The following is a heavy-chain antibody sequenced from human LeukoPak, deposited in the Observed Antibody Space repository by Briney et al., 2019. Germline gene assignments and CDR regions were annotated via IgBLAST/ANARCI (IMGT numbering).Heavy chain of an antibody. V-gene: IGHV4-4*07. Sequence: SETLSLTCAVYGGSFSGYYWSWIRQPAGKGLEWIGRIYTSGSTNYNPSLKSRVTMSVDTSKNQFSPKLNSVTAADTAVYYCARDYDVLTAYPPTQLFDPWGQGTLVTVSS. CDR3: ARDYDVLTAYPPTQLFDP. D-gene: IGHD3-9*01. J-gene: IGHJ5*02. CDR1: GGSFSGYY. CDR2: IYTSGST.